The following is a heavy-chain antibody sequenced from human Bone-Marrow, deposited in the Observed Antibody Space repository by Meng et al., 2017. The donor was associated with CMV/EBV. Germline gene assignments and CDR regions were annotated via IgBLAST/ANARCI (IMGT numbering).Heavy chain of an antibody. CDR3: ARYDFWSGYPAAYYHGMDV. V-gene: IGHV3-7*01. J-gene: IGHJ6*02. CDR2: IQQDGSEK. D-gene: IGHD3-3*01. CDR1: GFTFSSYW. Sequence: GESLKISCAASGFTFSSYWMSWVRQAPGKGLEWVANIQQDGSEKYYVDSVKGRFTISRDNAKNSLYLQMNSLRAEDTAVYYRARYDFWSGYPAAYYHGMDVWGQGTTVTVSS.